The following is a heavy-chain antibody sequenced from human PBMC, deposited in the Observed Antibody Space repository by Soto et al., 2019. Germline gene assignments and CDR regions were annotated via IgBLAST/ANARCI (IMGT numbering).Heavy chain of an antibody. D-gene: IGHD3-10*01. Sequence: QVQLVQSGAEVKKPGSSLKVSCKASGGTFISHAISWLRQAPGQGLEWVGGIIPLFVTTNYAQKCQGRVTLTADKSTSPVYMELSRLRSDDTAVYYCARESGNYFDDWGQGTLVTVSS. CDR2: IIPLFVTT. V-gene: IGHV1-69*06. CDR1: GGTFISHA. J-gene: IGHJ4*02. CDR3: ARESGNYFDD.